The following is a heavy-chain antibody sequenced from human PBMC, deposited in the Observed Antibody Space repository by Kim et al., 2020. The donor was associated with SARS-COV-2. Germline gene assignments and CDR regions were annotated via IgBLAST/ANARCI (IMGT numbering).Heavy chain of an antibody. CDR3: ARLMCITLIVVVIPTGWFTP. V-gene: IGHV4-39*01. Sequence: SETLSLTCTVSGGSISSSSYYWGWIRQPPGKGLGWIGSVYYSGSTYYNPSLKSRVTISVDTSKNQFSLKLSSVTAADTAVYYCARLMCITLIVVVIPTGWFTPRGQGTWSPSPQ. CDR2: VYYSGST. D-gene: IGHD3-22*01. J-gene: IGHJ5*02. CDR1: GGSISSSSYY.